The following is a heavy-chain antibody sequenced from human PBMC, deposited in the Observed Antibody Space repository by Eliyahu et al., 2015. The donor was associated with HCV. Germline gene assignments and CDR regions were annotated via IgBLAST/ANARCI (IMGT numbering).Heavy chain of an antibody. CDR2: ISYDGNNE. V-gene: IGHV3-30*03. Sequence: YGMHWVRQAPGKGLEWVALISYDGNNEYFIDSVKGRFTISRDNSKNTLYLEMNSLRAEDTAMYYCARDLEGAAYYDFWSGYYGFAVDWGQGTLVTVSS. J-gene: IGHJ4*02. D-gene: IGHD3-3*01. CDR3: ARDLEGAAYYDFWSGYYGFAVD. CDR1: YG.